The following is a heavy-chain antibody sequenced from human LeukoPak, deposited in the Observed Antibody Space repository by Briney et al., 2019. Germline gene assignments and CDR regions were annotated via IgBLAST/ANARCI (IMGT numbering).Heavy chain of an antibody. J-gene: IGHJ4*02. CDR2: IYHTGAT. D-gene: IGHD6-19*01. V-gene: IGHV4-59*08. CDR1: GGSIGGDY. CDR3: AKYGKSGWSIDN. Sequence: PSETLSLTCTVSGGSIGGDYWTWIRQPPGKGLQYIGYIYHTGATNYNPSLKSRVTMSVDTSKNQSSLKLNSVTAADTAVYFCAKYGKSGWSIDNWGQGTLVTVSS.